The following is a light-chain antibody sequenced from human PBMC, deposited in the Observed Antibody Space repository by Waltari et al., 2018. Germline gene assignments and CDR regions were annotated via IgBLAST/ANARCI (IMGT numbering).Light chain of an antibody. CDR3: QQGST. CDR1: QSVSTY. CDR2: DTS. Sequence: EIVLTQSPATLSLSPGERDTLFCRASQSVSTYFAWYQQKPGQAPRRLIYDTSNRAAGIPARFTGRGSGTDFTLTISGLEPEDFAVYYCQQGSTFGQGTRLEIK. J-gene: IGKJ5*01. V-gene: IGKV3-11*01.